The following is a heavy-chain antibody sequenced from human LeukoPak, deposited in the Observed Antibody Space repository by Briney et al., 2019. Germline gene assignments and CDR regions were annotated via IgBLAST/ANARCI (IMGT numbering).Heavy chain of an antibody. CDR1: GYTFTGYY. Sequence: ASVKVSCKASGYTFTGYYMHWVRQAPGQGLEWMGWINPNSGGTNYAQKLQGRVTMTRDTSISTAYMELSRLRSDDTAVYYCARGDIVVVPAATFDYWGQGTLVTVSS. V-gene: IGHV1-2*02. CDR2: INPNSGGT. J-gene: IGHJ4*02. D-gene: IGHD2-2*01. CDR3: ARGDIVVVPAATFDY.